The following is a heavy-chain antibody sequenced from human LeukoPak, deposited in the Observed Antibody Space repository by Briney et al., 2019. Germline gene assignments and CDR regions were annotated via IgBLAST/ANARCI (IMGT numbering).Heavy chain of an antibody. V-gene: IGHV3-30-3*01. CDR2: ISYDGSNK. CDR3: ARVKLGVYDSSIDY. Sequence: PGGSLRLSCAASGFTFSSYAMHWVRQAPGKGLEWVAVISYDGSNKYYADSVKGRFTISRDNSKNTLYLQMNSLRAEDTAVYYCARVKLGVYDSSIDYWGQGTLVTVSS. D-gene: IGHD3-22*01. CDR1: GFTFSSYA. J-gene: IGHJ4*02.